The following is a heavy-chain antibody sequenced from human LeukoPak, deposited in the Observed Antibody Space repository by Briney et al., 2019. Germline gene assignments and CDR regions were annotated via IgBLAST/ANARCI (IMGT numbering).Heavy chain of an antibody. Sequence: PSETPSLTCTVSGGSISSSSYYRGWIRQPPGKGLERIGSIYYSGSTYYNPSLKSRVTISVDTSKNQFSLKLSSVTAADTAVYYCARRTPEDDAFDIWGQGTMVTVSS. D-gene: IGHD1-14*01. CDR1: GGSISSSSYY. CDR2: IYYSGST. V-gene: IGHV4-39*01. J-gene: IGHJ3*02. CDR3: ARRTPEDDAFDI.